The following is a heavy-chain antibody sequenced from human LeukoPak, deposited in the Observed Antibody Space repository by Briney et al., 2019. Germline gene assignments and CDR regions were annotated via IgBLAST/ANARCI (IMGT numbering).Heavy chain of an antibody. J-gene: IGHJ4*02. Sequence: PSETLSLTCTVPGGSISSYYWSWIRQPPGKGLEWIGYIYYSGSTNYNPSLKSRVTISVDTSKNQFSLKLSSVTAADTAVYCCARGYDFWSGLFDYWGQGTLVTVSS. V-gene: IGHV4-59*01. CDR1: GGSISSYY. CDR3: ARGYDFWSGLFDY. CDR2: IYYSGST. D-gene: IGHD3-3*01.